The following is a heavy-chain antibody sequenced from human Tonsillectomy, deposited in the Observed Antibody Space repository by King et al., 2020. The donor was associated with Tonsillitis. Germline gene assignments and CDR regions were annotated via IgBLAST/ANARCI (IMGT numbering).Heavy chain of an antibody. CDR2: IYYSGST. CDR3: ASRSWGSARVFDY. J-gene: IGHJ4*02. V-gene: IGHV4-59*08. D-gene: IGHD3-16*01. Sequence: VQLQESGPGLVKPSETLSLTCTVSGDSIIRYYWSWIRQPPGKRLEWIGYIYYSGSTNYNPSLRSRVTISVDTSKNQFSLKLTSVTAADTAMYYCASRSWGSARVFDYWGQGTLVTVSS. CDR1: GDSIIRYY.